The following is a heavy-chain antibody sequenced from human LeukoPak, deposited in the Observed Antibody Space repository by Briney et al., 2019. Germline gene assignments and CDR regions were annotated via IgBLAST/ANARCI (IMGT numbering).Heavy chain of an antibody. V-gene: IGHV4-59*01. Sequence: SETLSLTCTVSGGSIGSYYWSWIRQPPGKGLEWIGYIYYSGSTNYNPSLKSRVTISVDTSKNQFSLNLSSVTAADTAVYYCARDQGYGMDVWGQGTTVTVSS. CDR1: GGSIGSYY. CDR3: ARDQGYGMDV. J-gene: IGHJ6*02. CDR2: IYYSGST.